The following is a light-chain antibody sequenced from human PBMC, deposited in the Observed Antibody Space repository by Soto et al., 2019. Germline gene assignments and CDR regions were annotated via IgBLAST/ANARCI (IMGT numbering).Light chain of an antibody. CDR3: SSYTSSDTLI. CDR1: SSDVGGYDY. V-gene: IGLV2-14*03. CDR2: DVS. J-gene: IGLJ2*01. Sequence: QSALTQPASVSGSPGQSITISCTGTSSDVGGYDYVSWYQQHPDKAPKLMIYDVSNRPSEVSDRFSGSKSGNTASLTISGLQAEDESDYYCSSYTSSDTLIFGGGTKVTVL.